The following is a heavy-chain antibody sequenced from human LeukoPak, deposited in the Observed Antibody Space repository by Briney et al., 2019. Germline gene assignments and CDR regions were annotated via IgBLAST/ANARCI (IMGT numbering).Heavy chain of an antibody. J-gene: IGHJ6*02. V-gene: IGHV3-11*01. CDR3: ARGYYGSGSYYKGPYGMDV. CDR1: GFTFSDSY. Sequence: GGSLRLSCAASGFTFSDSYMSWIRQAPGKGLEWVSYISSSGSTIYYADSVKGRFTSSRDNAKNSLYLQMNSLRAEDTAVYYCARGYYGSGSYYKGPYGMDVWGQGTTVTVSS. CDR2: ISSSGSTI. D-gene: IGHD3-10*01.